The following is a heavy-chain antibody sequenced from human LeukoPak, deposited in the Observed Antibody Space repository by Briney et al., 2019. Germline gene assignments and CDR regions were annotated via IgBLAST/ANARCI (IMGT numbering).Heavy chain of an antibody. J-gene: IGHJ6*04. D-gene: IGHD1-26*01. CDR2: IKKDGSGI. CDR3: AGGSSMEV. V-gene: IGHV3-7*03. Sequence: GALRLSCAVSGVPFCKSWVYLGRPAPGEGVGGVANIKKDGSGISYVDSVKGRFIISRDNARNSLYLQMNSLRVEDTAVYFCAGGSSMEVWGKGTAVTVSS. CDR1: GVPFCKSW.